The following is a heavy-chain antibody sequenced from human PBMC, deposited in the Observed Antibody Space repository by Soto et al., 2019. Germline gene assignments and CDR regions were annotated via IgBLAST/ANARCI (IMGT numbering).Heavy chain of an antibody. Sequence: SETLSLTCTVSGGSISSSSYYWGWIRQPPGKGLEWIGSIYYSGSTYYNPSLKSRVTISVDTSKNQFSLKLSSVTAADTAVYYCARHENCYLPGGFCYYYYGMDVWGQGTTVTVSS. CDR3: ARHENCYLPGGFCYYYYGMDV. CDR2: IYYSGST. V-gene: IGHV4-39*01. CDR1: GGSISSSSYY. D-gene: IGHD2-15*01. J-gene: IGHJ6*02.